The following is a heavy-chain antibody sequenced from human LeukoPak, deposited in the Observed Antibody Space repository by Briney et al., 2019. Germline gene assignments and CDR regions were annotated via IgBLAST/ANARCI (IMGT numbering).Heavy chain of an antibody. V-gene: IGHV4-34*01. CDR1: GGSFSGYY. CDR2: INHSGST. CDR3: ARGSDIVVVVAATGFDY. Sequence: NPSETLSLTCAVYGGSFSGYYWSWIRQPPGKGLEWIGEINHSGSTNYNPSLKSRVTISVDTSKNQFSLKLSSVTAADTAVYYCARGSDIVVVVAATGFDYWGQGTLVTVSS. D-gene: IGHD2-15*01. J-gene: IGHJ4*02.